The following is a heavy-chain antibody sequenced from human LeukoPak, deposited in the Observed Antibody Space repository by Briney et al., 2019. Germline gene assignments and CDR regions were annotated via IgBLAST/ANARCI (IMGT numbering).Heavy chain of an antibody. D-gene: IGHD2-8*01. Sequence: GGSLRLSCAASGFTFSSYAMSWVRQAPGKGLEWVSAISDSGGSTYDAHSVKGRFTIARDNSKNTLYLQMNSLRAEDTAVYYCAKDTSIGRYCTNGVCSPFDYWGQGTLVTVSS. CDR2: ISDSGGST. CDR3: AKDTSIGRYCTNGVCSPFDY. J-gene: IGHJ4*02. CDR1: GFTFSSYA. V-gene: IGHV3-23*01.